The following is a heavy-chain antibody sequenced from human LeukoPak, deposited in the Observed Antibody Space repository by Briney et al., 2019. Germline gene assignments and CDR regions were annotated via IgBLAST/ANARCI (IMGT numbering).Heavy chain of an antibody. V-gene: IGHV3-74*01. Sequence: PGGSLRHSCAASGFTFSSYWMHWVRQAPGKGLVWVSRINSDGSSTSYADSVKGRFTISRDNAKNTLYLQMNSLRAEDTAVYYCASGYCSSTSCSTGNYYYYGMDVWGQGTTVTVSS. CDR1: GFTFSSYW. CDR3: ASGYCSSTSCSTGNYYYYGMDV. CDR2: INSDGSST. J-gene: IGHJ6*02. D-gene: IGHD2-2*03.